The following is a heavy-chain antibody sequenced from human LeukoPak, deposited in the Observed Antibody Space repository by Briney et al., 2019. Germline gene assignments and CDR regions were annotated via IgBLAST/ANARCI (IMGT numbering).Heavy chain of an antibody. D-gene: IGHD6-13*01. V-gene: IGHV1-2*02. CDR2: INPNSGGT. J-gene: IGHJ4*02. CDR3: ARDLGRQIAAGGN. CDR1: GYTFTGYY. Sequence: ASVKVSCKASGYTFTGYYMHWVRQAPGQGLEWMGWINPNSGGTNYAQTFQGRVTMTRDTSISTAYMELSRLRSDDTAVYYCARDLGRQIAAGGNWGQGTLVTVS.